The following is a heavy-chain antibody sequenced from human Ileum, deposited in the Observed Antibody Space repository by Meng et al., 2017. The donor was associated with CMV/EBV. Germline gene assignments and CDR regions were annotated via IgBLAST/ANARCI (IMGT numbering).Heavy chain of an antibody. J-gene: IGHJ6*03. D-gene: IGHD3-10*01. CDR2: ISGDSNYI. CDR1: GFTFSSHN. V-gene: IGHV3-21*02. Sequence: VAPVESWGGLVKPGGSLILSCAASGFTFSSHNMNWVRQAPGKGLEWVSCISGDSNYIFYADSVKGRFTISRDNAKNSVYLQINSLRPEDTAVYYCARDPTVNIFYYYMDVWGKGTTVTVSS. CDR3: ARDPTVNIFYYYMDV.